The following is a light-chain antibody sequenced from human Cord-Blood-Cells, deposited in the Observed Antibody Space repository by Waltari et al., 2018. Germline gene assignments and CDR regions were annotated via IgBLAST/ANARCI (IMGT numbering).Light chain of an antibody. J-gene: IGLJ3*02. CDR3: CSYAGSYTWV. CDR1: SRDGGGYNY. Sequence: QSAPPLPRSVSGSHGQSVTISCTGTSRDGGGYNYVHWYQQHPGKAPKLMIYDVRKRPSGVPDRFSGSKSGNTASLTISGLQAEDEADYYCCSYAGSYTWVFGGGTKLTVL. V-gene: IGLV2-11*01. CDR2: DVR.